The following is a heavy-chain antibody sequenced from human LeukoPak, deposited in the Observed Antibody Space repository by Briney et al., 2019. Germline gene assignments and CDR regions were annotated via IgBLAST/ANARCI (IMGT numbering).Heavy chain of an antibody. CDR3: AKGDYDILTGYYIMVIGYFDY. CDR1: GYTFTSYD. V-gene: IGHV1-8*03. J-gene: IGHJ4*02. Sequence: ASVKVSCKASGYTFTSYDINWVRQATGQGLEWMGWMNPNSGNTGYAQKFQGRVTITRNTSISTAYMELSSLRSEDTAVYYCAKGDYDILTGYYIMVIGYFDYWGQGTLVTVSS. D-gene: IGHD3-9*01. CDR2: MNPNSGNT.